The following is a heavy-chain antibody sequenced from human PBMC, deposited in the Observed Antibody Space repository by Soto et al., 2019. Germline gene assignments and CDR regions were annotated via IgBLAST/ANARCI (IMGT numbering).Heavy chain of an antibody. V-gene: IGHV1-46*01. J-gene: IGHJ6*02. CDR3: ARESIVVVVAANLFYYYGMDV. CDR1: GYTFTSYY. CDR2: INPSGGST. Sequence: ASVKVSCKASGYTFTSYYMHWVRQAPGQGLEWMGIINPSGGSTSYAQKFQGRVTITRDTSTSTVYMELSSLRSEDTAVYYCARESIVVVVAANLFYYYGMDVWGQGTTVTVSS. D-gene: IGHD2-15*01.